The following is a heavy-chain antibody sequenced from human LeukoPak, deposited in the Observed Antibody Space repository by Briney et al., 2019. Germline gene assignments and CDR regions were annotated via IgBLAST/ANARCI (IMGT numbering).Heavy chain of an antibody. D-gene: IGHD3-10*01. Sequence: GGSLRLSCAASGFTVSSNYMSWVRQAPGKGLEWVSVIYSGGSTYYADSVKGRFTISRDNSKNTLYLEMNSLRAEDTAIYYCAKDKYGSGIGGYFDYWGQGTLVTVSS. V-gene: IGHV3-53*01. J-gene: IGHJ4*02. CDR1: GFTVSSNY. CDR3: AKDKYGSGIGGYFDY. CDR2: IYSGGST.